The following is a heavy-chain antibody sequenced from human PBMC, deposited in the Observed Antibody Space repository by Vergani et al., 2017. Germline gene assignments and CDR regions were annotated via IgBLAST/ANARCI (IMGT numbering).Heavy chain of an antibody. D-gene: IGHD2-2*01. CDR3: ARVQSPRVVVVQANPHYYYMDV. J-gene: IGHJ6*03. Sequence: QVQLQQWGAGLLKPSETLSLTCAVYGGSFSGYYWSWIRQAPGKGLEWVSYITNSGSSIYYADSVKGRSTISRDNAKNSLYLQINSLRAEDTAVYYCARVQSPRVVVVQANPHYYYMDVWGK. CDR2: ITNSGSSI. V-gene: IGHV3-11*01. CDR1: GGSFSGYY.